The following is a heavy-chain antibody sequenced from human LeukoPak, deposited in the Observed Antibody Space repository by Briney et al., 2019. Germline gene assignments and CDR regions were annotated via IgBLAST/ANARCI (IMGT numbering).Heavy chain of an antibody. CDR1: GFTFTCCG. Sequence: GRSLRLSCAASGFTFTCCGMHWVRQAPGKGLEWLAVISYHGSNTYYADSVKGRFTITRDNSKNTAFLQMSSLRPEDTALYYCARKNEQGVTDFWGQGALVTVSS. CDR3: ARKNEQGVTDF. D-gene: IGHD1-1*01. V-gene: IGHV3-30*03. CDR2: ISYHGSNT. J-gene: IGHJ4*02.